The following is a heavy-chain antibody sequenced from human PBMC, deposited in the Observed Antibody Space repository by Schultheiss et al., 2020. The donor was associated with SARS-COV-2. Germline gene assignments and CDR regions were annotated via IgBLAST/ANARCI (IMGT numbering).Heavy chain of an antibody. CDR1: GGTFSSYA. V-gene: IGHV1-69*04. CDR3: ARAWGGYYYGMDA. J-gene: IGHJ6*02. CDR2: IIPILGIA. D-gene: IGHD7-27*01. Sequence: SVKVSCKASGGTFSSYAISWVRQAPGQGLEWMGRIIPILGIANYAQNFHGRITVTRDTSTSTAYMELSSLTSEDTAVYYCARAWGGYYYGMDAWGQGTTITVAS.